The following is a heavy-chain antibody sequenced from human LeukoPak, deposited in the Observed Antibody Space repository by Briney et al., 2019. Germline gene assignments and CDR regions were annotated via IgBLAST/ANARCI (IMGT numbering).Heavy chain of an antibody. CDR2: INHSGST. Sequence: PSETLSLTCAVYGGSFSGYYWSRIRQPPGKGPEWIGEINHSGSTNYNPSLKSRVTISVDTSKNQFSLKLSSVTAADTAVYYCARRYGEGYYFDYWGQGTLVTVSS. D-gene: IGHD1-14*01. J-gene: IGHJ4*02. CDR3: ARRYGEGYYFDY. CDR1: GGSFSGYY. V-gene: IGHV4-34*01.